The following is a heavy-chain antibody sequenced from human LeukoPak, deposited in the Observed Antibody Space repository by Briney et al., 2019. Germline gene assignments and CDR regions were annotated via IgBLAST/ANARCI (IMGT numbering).Heavy chain of an antibody. J-gene: IGHJ4*02. V-gene: IGHV3-15*01. D-gene: IGHD5-18*01. Sequence: GGSLRLSCAASGFTFSNAWMSWVRQAPGKGLEWVRRIKSKTDGGTTDYAAPVKGRFTISRDDSKNTLYLQMNSLKTEDTAVYYCTVRTIGYSYGYGFDYWGQGTLVTVSS. CDR1: GFTFSNAW. CDR3: TVRTIGYSYGYGFDY. CDR2: IKSKTDGGTT.